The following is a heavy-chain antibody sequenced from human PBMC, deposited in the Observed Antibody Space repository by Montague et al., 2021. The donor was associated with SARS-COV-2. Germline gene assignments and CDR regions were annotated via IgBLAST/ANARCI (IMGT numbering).Heavy chain of an antibody. CDR3: ARAYMVGDAFDI. CDR2: IYYSGST. V-gene: IGHV4-59*08. Sequence: SETLSLTCTVSGGSIRSYYWSWIRQSPGKGLEWIGYIYYSGSTNYNPSLKSRVTISVDTSKNQFSLRLSSVTAADTAVFYCARAYMVGDAFDIWGQGTMVTVPS. D-gene: IGHD1-26*01. CDR1: GGSIRSYY. J-gene: IGHJ3*02.